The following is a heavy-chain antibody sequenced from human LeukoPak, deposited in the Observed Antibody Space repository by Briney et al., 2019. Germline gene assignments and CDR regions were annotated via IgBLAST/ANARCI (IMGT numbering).Heavy chain of an antibody. CDR1: GFTFSSYN. V-gene: IGHV3-21*01. CDR3: VRGRGYSYGHLGLGFDY. D-gene: IGHD5-18*01. CDR2: ISTSSSYI. J-gene: IGHJ4*02. Sequence: GGSLRLSCAAYGFTFSSYNMNWVRQAPGKGLEWVSSISTSSSYIHYADSVKGRFTISRDNAKNSLYLQMNSLRAEDTAVYYCVRGRGYSYGHLGLGFDYWGQGTLVTVSS.